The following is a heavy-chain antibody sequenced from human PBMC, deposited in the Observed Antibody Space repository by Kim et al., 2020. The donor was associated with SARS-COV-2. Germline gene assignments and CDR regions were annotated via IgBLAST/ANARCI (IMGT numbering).Heavy chain of an antibody. V-gene: IGHV4-34*01. D-gene: IGHD6-13*01. CDR2: INHSGST. J-gene: IGHJ5*02. CDR3: ARVILYSSSWYNWFDP. CDR1: GGSFSGYY. Sequence: SETLSLTCAVYGGSFSGYYWSWIRQPPGKGLEWIGEINHSGSTNYNPSLKSRVTISVDTSKNQFSLKLSSVTAADTAVYYCARVILYSSSWYNWFDPWGQGTLVTVSS.